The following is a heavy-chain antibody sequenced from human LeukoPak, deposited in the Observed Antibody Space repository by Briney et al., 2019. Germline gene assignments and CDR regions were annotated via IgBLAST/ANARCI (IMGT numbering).Heavy chain of an antibody. Sequence: LGESLQISCKGSGYSFTSYWIGWVRQLPGKGLEWMGIIYPGDSDTRYSPSFQGQVTISADKSISTAYLQWSSLKASDTAMYYCASAYYYGSGNVWFDPWGQGTLVTVSS. D-gene: IGHD3-10*01. CDR2: IYPGDSDT. CDR1: GYSFTSYW. J-gene: IGHJ5*02. CDR3: ASAYYYGSGNVWFDP. V-gene: IGHV5-51*01.